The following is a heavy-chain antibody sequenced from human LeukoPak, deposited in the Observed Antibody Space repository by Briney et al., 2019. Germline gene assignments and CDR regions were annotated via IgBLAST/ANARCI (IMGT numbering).Heavy chain of an antibody. D-gene: IGHD6-13*01. Sequence: GGSLRLSCAASGFTFSSYAMSWVRQAPGKGLEWVSAISGSGGSTYYADSVKGRFTISRDNSKNTLYLQMNSLRAEDTAVYYCAKSLGYRRQPQVPAWFDPWGQGTLVTVSS. CDR1: GFTFSSYA. J-gene: IGHJ5*02. CDR2: ISGSGGST. CDR3: AKSLGYRRQPQVPAWFDP. V-gene: IGHV3-23*01.